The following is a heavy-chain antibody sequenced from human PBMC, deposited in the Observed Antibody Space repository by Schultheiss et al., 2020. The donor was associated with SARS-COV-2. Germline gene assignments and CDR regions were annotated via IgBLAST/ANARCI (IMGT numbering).Heavy chain of an antibody. J-gene: IGHJ4*02. CDR2: ISGSGGST. Sequence: GSLRLSCAASGFTFSSYAMSWVRQAPGKGLEWVSAISGSGGSTYYADSVKGRFTISRDNSKNTLYLQMNSLRAEDTAVYYCAKDLGYYDSSGKSDYDYWGQGTLVTVSS. V-gene: IGHV3-23*01. D-gene: IGHD3-22*01. CDR1: GFTFSSYA. CDR3: AKDLGYYDSSGKSDYDY.